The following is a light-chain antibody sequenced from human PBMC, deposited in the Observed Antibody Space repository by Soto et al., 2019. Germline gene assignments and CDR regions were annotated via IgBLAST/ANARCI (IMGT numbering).Light chain of an antibody. Sequence: EIVMTQSPATLSVSPGERATLSCRASQSVSNNLAWYQQKPGQAPRLLIYGSSTRATGIPARFSGSGSGTEFTLTISSLQSEDFAVYYCQQYNTWPRTFGQGTKVENK. V-gene: IGKV3-15*01. CDR2: GSS. CDR1: QSVSNN. CDR3: QQYNTWPRT. J-gene: IGKJ1*01.